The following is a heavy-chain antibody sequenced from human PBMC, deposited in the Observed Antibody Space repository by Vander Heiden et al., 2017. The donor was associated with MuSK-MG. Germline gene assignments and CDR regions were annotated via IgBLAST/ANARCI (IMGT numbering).Heavy chain of an antibody. CDR1: GGSFSGYS. CDR2: INHSGSN. CDR3: ASSLVGYSYGYSAWFDP. D-gene: IGHD5-18*01. V-gene: IGHV4-34*01. J-gene: IGHJ5*02. Sequence: QVQLQQWGAGLLKPSETLSLTCAVYGGSFSGYSWTWIRQPPGKGLEWIGEINHSGSNNYNPSLKSRVTISVDTSKNQFSLKLSSVTAADTAVYYCASSLVGYSYGYSAWFDPWGQGTLVTVSS.